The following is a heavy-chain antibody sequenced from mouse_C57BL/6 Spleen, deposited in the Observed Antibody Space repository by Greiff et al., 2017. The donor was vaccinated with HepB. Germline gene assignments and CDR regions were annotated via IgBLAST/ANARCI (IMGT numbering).Heavy chain of an antibody. CDR1: GYTFTDYE. D-gene: IGHD1-1*01. V-gene: IGHV1-15*01. CDR2: IDPETGGT. J-gene: IGHJ2*01. CDR3: LITTVVATDY. Sequence: VQLQQSGAELVRPGASVTLSCKASGYTFTDYEMHWVKQTPVHGLEWIGAIDPETGGTAYNQKFKGKAILTADKSSSTAYMELRSRTAEDSAVYYSLITTVVATDYWGQGTTLTVSS.